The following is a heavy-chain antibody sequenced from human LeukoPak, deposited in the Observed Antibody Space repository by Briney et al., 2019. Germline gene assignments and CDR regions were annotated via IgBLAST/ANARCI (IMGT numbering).Heavy chain of an antibody. CDR3: AKWIGAAGTYHFDY. D-gene: IGHD6-13*01. CDR1: GYSFSNNW. Sequence: GESLKISCKGSGYSFSNNWIGWVRQMPGKGLECMGIIYPGDSNTRYSSSFQGQVTISADKSISTAYLQWSSLKASDTAMYYCAKWIGAAGTYHFDYWGQGTLVTVSS. V-gene: IGHV5-51*01. J-gene: IGHJ4*02. CDR2: IYPGDSNT.